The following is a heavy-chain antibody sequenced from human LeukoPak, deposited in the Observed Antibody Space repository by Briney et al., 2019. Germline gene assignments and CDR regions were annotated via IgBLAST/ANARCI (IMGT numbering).Heavy chain of an antibody. V-gene: IGHV4-59*08. CDR1: GGSISSYY. D-gene: IGHD5-12*01. J-gene: IGHJ4*02. CDR3: ARLDGYSGYDFG. Sequence: PSETLSLTCTVSGGSISSYYWSWIRQPPGKGLEWIGYIYYSGSTNYNPSLKSRVTISVDTSKNQFSLKLSSVTAADTAVYYCARLDGYSGYDFGWGQGTLVTVSS. CDR2: IYYSGST.